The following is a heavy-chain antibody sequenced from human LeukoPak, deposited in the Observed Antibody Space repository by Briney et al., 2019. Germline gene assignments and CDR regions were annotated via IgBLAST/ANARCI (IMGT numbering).Heavy chain of an antibody. D-gene: IGHD3-22*01. CDR3: ARDLDYYDSSYCYYGMDV. CDR2: IYSGGST. CDR1: GITVSSNY. V-gene: IGHV3-53*01. Sequence: PGGSLRLSCAASGITVSSNYMSWVRQAPGKGLEWVSVIYSGGSTYYADSVKGRFTISRDNSKNTLYLQMNSLRAEDTAVYYCARDLDYYDSSYCYYGMDVWGQGTTVTVSS. J-gene: IGHJ6*02.